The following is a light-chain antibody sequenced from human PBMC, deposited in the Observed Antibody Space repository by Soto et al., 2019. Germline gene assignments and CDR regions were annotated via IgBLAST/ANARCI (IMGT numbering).Light chain of an antibody. J-gene: IGKJ4*01. CDR1: QTISTY. Sequence: EVVLTQSPATLSLSPVDRATLSCRASQTISTYLAWYQQKPGQAPRLLIYDASRRATGIPARFSGSGSGTDFTLTVNSLEPDDFAVYYCLQRRNWPPLIFGGGTKVDIK. CDR2: DAS. CDR3: LQRRNWPPLI. V-gene: IGKV3-11*01.